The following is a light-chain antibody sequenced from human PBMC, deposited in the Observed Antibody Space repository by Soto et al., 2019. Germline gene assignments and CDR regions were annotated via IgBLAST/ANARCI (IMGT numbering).Light chain of an antibody. Sequence: QSALTQPASVSGSPGQSITISCTGTRSDVGGYNFVSWYQQHPGKVPKLMIYEVSKRPSGVPDRFSGSKSGKTASLTVSGLQPEDEADYYCTSYAGSDIWVFGGGTKVTVL. J-gene: IGLJ3*02. CDR3: TSYAGSDIWV. V-gene: IGLV2-8*01. CDR2: EVS. CDR1: RSDVGGYNF.